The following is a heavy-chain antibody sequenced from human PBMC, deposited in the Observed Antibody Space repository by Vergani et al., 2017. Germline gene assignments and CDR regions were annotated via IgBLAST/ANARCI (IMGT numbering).Heavy chain of an antibody. V-gene: IGHV3-21*01. CDR2: ISGNNDDV. J-gene: IGHJ4*02. D-gene: IGHD4-11*01. CDR3: ARDLSYSTAWPFFDS. Sequence: EVQMVESGGGLVKPGGSLRLSCVASGFTFSHYSMNWVRQAPGKGLEWVSSISGNNDDVYYADSVKGRFTISRDNAKNSLYLQMNSLRAEDTAVYYCARDLSYSTAWPFFDSRGQGTLVTVSS. CDR1: GFTFSHYS.